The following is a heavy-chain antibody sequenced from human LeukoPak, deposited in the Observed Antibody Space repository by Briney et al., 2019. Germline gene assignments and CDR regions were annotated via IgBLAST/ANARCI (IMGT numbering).Heavy chain of an antibody. CDR3: ARLKYQQIFDY. D-gene: IGHD2-2*01. Sequence: GGSLRLSCAASGFTVSPNYISWVRQAPGKGLEWVSVIYAGGRTYYADSVKGRFTISRHNPENTVYLQMNSLRAEDTAVYYCARLKYQQIFDYWGQGTMVTVSS. CDR1: GFTVSPNY. V-gene: IGHV3-53*04. CDR2: IYAGGRT. J-gene: IGHJ4*02.